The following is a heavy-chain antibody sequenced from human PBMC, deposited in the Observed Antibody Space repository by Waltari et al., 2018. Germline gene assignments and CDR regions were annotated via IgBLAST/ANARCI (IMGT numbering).Heavy chain of an antibody. CDR1: GYTFTNYW. CDR2: IYPIDSDT. Sequence: EVQLVQSGAEVKKPGESLTISCKGSGYTFTNYWNGWVRQMPGKGLEWMGIIYPIDSDTIYSPSFQGQVSISVDKSISTAYLQWSSLRASDTAMYYCARLVGGSGGTVVNWFDPWGQGTLVTVSS. D-gene: IGHD3-10*01. J-gene: IGHJ5*02. CDR3: ARLVGGSGGTVVNWFDP. V-gene: IGHV5-51*01.